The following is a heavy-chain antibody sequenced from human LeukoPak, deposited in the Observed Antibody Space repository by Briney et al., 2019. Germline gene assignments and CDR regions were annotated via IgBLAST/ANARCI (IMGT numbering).Heavy chain of an antibody. CDR2: ISSSGSTI. V-gene: IGHV3-48*03. J-gene: IGHJ3*02. CDR1: GFTFSSYA. CDR3: ARASDPDGYNPGDAFDI. Sequence: PGGSLRLSCAASGFTFSSYAMNWVRQAPGKGLEWVSYISSSGSTIYYADSVKGRFTISRDNAKNSLYLQTNSLRAEDTAVYYCARASDPDGYNPGDAFDIWGQGTMVTVSS. D-gene: IGHD5-24*01.